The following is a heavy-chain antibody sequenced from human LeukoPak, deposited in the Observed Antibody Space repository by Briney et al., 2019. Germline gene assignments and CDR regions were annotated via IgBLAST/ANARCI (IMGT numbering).Heavy chain of an antibody. J-gene: IGHJ4*02. CDR2: IYYSGST. Sequence: SETLSLTCTVSGGSISSRSYYWGWIRQPPGKGLEWIGSIYYSGSTYYNAPLKSRVTISVDTSKNQFSLKLSSVTAADTAVYYCARAYCSGGSCYRSILFDYWGQGTLVTVSS. CDR1: GGSISSRSYY. D-gene: IGHD2-15*01. V-gene: IGHV4-39*07. CDR3: ARAYCSGGSCYRSILFDY.